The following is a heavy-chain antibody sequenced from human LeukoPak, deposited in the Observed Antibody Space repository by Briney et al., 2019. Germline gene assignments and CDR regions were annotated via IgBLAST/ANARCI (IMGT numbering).Heavy chain of an antibody. CDR1: GFTFSSYG. J-gene: IGHJ4*02. CDR3: AKDRAAVAGRLLFDY. V-gene: IGHV3-30*18. CDR2: ISYDGSNK. Sequence: GRSLRLSCAASGFTFSSYGMHWVRQAPGKGLEWVAVISYDGSNKYYADSVKGRFTISRDNSKNTLYLQMNSLRAEDTAVYYCAKDRAAVAGRLLFDYWGQGTLVTVSS. D-gene: IGHD6-19*01.